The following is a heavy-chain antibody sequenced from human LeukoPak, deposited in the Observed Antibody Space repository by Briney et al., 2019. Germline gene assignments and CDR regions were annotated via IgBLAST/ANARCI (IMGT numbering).Heavy chain of an antibody. Sequence: SETLSLTCTVSGGSISSYYWSWIRQPAGKGLEWIGRIYTSGSTNYNPSLKSRVTMSVDTSKNQFSLKLSSVTAVDTAVYYCARDPVVPAAMRGYYYYYGMDVWGQGTTVTVCS. CDR2: IYTSGST. CDR3: ARDPVVPAAMRGYYYYYGMDV. D-gene: IGHD2-2*01. J-gene: IGHJ6*02. V-gene: IGHV4-4*07. CDR1: GGSISSYY.